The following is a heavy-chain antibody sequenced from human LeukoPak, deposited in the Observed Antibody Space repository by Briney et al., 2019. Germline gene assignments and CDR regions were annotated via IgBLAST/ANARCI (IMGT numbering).Heavy chain of an antibody. CDR2: ISGSGGGT. D-gene: IGHD5-12*01. V-gene: IGHV3-23*01. J-gene: IGHJ3*02. CDR1: GFTFSSYA. CDR3: AKGHPGYSGYGDAFDI. Sequence: QTGGSLRLSCAASGFTFSSYAMSWVRQAPGKGLEWVAGISGSGGGTYYADSVKGRFTISRDNYKNTLYMQMNSLRAEDTAVYYCAKGHPGYSGYGDAFDIWGQGTMVTVSS.